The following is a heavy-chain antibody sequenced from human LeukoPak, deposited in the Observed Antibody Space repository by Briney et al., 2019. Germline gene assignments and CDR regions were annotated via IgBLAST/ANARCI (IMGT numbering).Heavy chain of an antibody. CDR2: INPNSGGT. CDR1: GYTFTGYY. D-gene: IGHD4-17*01. J-gene: IGHJ4*02. V-gene: IGHV1-2*02. CDR3: AREKTDYGVIRAPDH. Sequence: ASVKVSCKASGYTFTGYYMHWVRQAPGQGLEWMEWINPNSGGTNYAQKFQGRVTMTTDTSTSTAYMELRSLRSDDTAVYYCAREKTDYGVIRAPDHWGQGTLVTVSS.